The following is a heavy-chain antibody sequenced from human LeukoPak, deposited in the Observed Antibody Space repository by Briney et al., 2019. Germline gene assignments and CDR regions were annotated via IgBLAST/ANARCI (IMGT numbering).Heavy chain of an antibody. CDR3: ARQGGTGRDAFDI. D-gene: IGHD1-1*01. CDR1: GGSIRSSYYY. CDR2: IYDSGST. V-gene: IGHV4-39*01. J-gene: IGHJ3*02. Sequence: SETLSLTCTVSGGSIRSSYYYWGWIRQPPGKGLEWIGSIYDSGSTYYNPSLKSRVTISVDTSKNQFSLKLNSVTAADTAVYYCARQGGTGRDAFDIWGQGTMVTVSS.